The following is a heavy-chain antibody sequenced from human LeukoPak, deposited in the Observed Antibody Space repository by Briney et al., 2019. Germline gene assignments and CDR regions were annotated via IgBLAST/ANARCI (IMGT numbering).Heavy chain of an antibody. Sequence: SETLSLTCAVYGGSFSGYYWSWIRQPPGKGLEWIGEINHSGSTNYNPSLKSRVTISVDTSKNQFSLKLSSVTAADTAVYYCARDYDILTGYFSPPDYWGQGTLVTVSS. CDR2: INHSGST. J-gene: IGHJ4*02. D-gene: IGHD3-9*01. CDR3: ARDYDILTGYFSPPDY. CDR1: GGSFSGYY. V-gene: IGHV4-34*01.